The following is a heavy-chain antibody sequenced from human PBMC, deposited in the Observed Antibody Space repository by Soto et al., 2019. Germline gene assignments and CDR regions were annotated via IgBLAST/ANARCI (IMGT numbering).Heavy chain of an antibody. J-gene: IGHJ5*02. CDR3: AGHISSGTNIAAIRSFDP. CDR1: GGSINSYY. Sequence: QVQLQESGPGLVKPSETLSLTCTVSGGSINSYYWSWIRQPPGKGLEWIGYIYYSGSTNYNPSLKSRITISADTSKNQFSLKLSSVTAADTAVYYCAGHISSGTNIAAIRSFDPWGQGTLVTVSS. D-gene: IGHD1-7*01. V-gene: IGHV4-59*08. CDR2: IYYSGST.